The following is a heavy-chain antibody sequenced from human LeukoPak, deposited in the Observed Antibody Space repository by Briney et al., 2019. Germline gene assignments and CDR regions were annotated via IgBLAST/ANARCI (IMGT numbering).Heavy chain of an antibody. D-gene: IGHD3-16*01. Sequence: GGSLRLSCAASGFTFSSYGMHWVRQAPGKGLEWVAVIWYDGSNKYYADSVKGRFTISRDNSKNTLYLQMNSLRAEDAAVYYCARDPPDYVWGSQGGNFDYWGQGTLVTVSS. CDR1: GFTFSSYG. CDR3: ARDPPDYVWGSQGGNFDY. V-gene: IGHV3-33*01. CDR2: IWYDGSNK. J-gene: IGHJ4*02.